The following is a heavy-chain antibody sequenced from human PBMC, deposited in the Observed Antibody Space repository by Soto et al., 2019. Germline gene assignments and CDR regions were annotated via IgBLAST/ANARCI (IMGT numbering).Heavy chain of an antibody. Sequence: SETLSLTCTASGCSISSYYLNWVRQPPGKGLEWIGYIYYSGSTNYNPSLKSRVTQPVDTSKNQSSLKLSSVTAADTAVYYCARGVNDFWSGYYPTRFDYWGQGTLVTGPS. V-gene: IGHV4-59*01. CDR2: IYYSGST. D-gene: IGHD3-3*01. CDR1: GCSISSYY. CDR3: ARGVNDFWSGYYPTRFDY. J-gene: IGHJ4*02.